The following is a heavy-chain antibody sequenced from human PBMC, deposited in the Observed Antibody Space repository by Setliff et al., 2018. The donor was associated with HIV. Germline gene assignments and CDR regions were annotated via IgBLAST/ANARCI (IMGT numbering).Heavy chain of an antibody. Sequence: PSETLSLTCTVSGGSISSYYWNWVRQPAGKGLEWIGRIYASGSPTYNPSLKSRVTISVDTSKNHFSLRLNSVTAADTAVYFCARAPRYYRGWYIPEYFDNWGEGTLVTV. CDR1: GGSISSYY. CDR2: IYASGSP. CDR3: ARAPRYYRGWYIPEYFDN. V-gene: IGHV4-4*07. D-gene: IGHD6-19*01. J-gene: IGHJ4*02.